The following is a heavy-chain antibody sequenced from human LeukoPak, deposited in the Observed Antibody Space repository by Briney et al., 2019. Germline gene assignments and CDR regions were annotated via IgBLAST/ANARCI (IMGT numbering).Heavy chain of an antibody. D-gene: IGHD6-13*01. CDR2: ISHSGST. Sequence: GSLRLSCAASGSTFSSYAMSWVRQAPGKGLEWIGEISHSGSTNYNPSLKSRVTISVDTSKNQFSVKLSSVTAADTAVYYCARGPSASRIAATYYFDYWGQGTLVTVSS. V-gene: IGHV4-34*01. J-gene: IGHJ4*02. CDR3: ARGPSASRIAATYYFDY. CDR1: GSTFSSYA.